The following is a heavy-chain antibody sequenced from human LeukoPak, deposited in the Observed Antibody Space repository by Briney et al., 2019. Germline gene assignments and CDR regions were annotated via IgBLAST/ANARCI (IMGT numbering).Heavy chain of an antibody. CDR1: GFTFSSYG. D-gene: IGHD3-3*01. J-gene: IGHJ3*02. Sequence: GGSLRLSCAASGFTFSSYGMHWVRQAPGKGLEWVAFIRYDGSNKYYADSVKGRFTISRDNSKHTLYLQMNSLRAEDTAVYYCANGGPYYDFWSGYSTKNAFDIWGQGTMVTVSS. V-gene: IGHV3-30*02. CDR2: IRYDGSNK. CDR3: ANGGPYYDFWSGYSTKNAFDI.